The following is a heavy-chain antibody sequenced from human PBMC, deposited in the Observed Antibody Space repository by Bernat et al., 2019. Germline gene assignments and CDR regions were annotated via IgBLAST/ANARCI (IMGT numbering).Heavy chain of an antibody. CDR3: AKDTGVVAATPYYYGMDV. Sequence: QVQLVESGGGVVQPGTSLRLSCAASGFTFSSYGMHWVRQAPGKGLEWVALISYDGRDKYSVDYVKGRFTISRDNSKNTLYLRMNSLRDEDTAVYYCAKDTGVVAATPYYYGMDVWGQGTTVTVSS. D-gene: IGHD2-15*01. J-gene: IGHJ6*02. V-gene: IGHV3-30*18. CDR1: GFTFSSYG. CDR2: ISYDGRDK.